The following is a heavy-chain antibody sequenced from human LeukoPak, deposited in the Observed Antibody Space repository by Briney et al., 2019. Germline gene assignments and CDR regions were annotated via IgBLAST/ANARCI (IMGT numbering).Heavy chain of an antibody. Sequence: GGSLRLSCAASGFTFSSYGMHWVRQAPGKGLEWVAFIRYDGSNKYYADSVKGRFTISRDNAKNSLYLQMNSLRAEDTALYYCAKDQSIAVAGRSGAFDIWGQGTMVTVSS. D-gene: IGHD6-19*01. J-gene: IGHJ3*02. V-gene: IGHV3-30*02. CDR2: IRYDGSNK. CDR3: AKDQSIAVAGRSGAFDI. CDR1: GFTFSSYG.